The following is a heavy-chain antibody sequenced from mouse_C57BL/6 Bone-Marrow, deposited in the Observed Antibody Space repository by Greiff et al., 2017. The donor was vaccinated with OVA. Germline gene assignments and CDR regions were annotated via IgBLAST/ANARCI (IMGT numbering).Heavy chain of an antibody. D-gene: IGHD1-1*01. CDR3: ARSTVVAKGFAY. V-gene: IGHV1-81*01. CDR1: GYTFTSYG. CDR2: IYPRSGNT. J-gene: IGHJ3*01. Sequence: QVQLQQSGAELARPGASVKLSCKASGYTFTSYGISWVKQSTGQGLEWIGEIYPRSGNTYYNEKFKGKATLTADKSSSTAYMELRSLTSEDSAVYFCARSTVVAKGFAYWGQGTLVTVSA.